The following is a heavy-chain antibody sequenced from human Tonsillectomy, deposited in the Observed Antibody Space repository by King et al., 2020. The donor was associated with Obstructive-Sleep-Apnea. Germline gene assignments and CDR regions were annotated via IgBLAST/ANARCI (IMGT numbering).Heavy chain of an antibody. D-gene: IGHD3-16*02. CDR2: IYYSGSS. J-gene: IGHJ4*02. CDR3: ARVVSGSYPFVY. CDR1: GGSISSGGYY. Sequence: QLQESGPGLMKPSQTLSLTCTVSGGSISSGGYYWSWIRQHPGKGLEWIGYIYYSGSSYYNPSLKSRVTISVDTSNNQFSLKLSSVTAADTAVYYCARVVSGSYPFVYWGQGTLVTVSS. V-gene: IGHV4-31*03.